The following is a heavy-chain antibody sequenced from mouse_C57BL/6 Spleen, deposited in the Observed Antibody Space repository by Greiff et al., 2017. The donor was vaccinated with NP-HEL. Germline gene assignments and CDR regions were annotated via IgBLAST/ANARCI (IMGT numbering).Heavy chain of an antibody. D-gene: IGHD1-1*01. CDR1: GYTFTSYW. V-gene: IGHV1-50*01. CDR2: IDPSDSYT. Sequence: QVQLQQPGAELVKPGASVKLSCKASGYTFTSYWMQCVKQRPGQGLEWIGEIDPSDSYTNYNQKFKGKATLTVDTSSSTAYMQLSSLTSEDSAVYYCARSFGSSYEGYWGQGTTLTVSS. J-gene: IGHJ2*01. CDR3: ARSFGSSYEGY.